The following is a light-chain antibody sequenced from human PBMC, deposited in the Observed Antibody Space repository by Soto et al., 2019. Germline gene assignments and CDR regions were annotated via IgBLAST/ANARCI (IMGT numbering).Light chain of an antibody. J-gene: IGKJ1*01. Sequence: EVVMTQSPATLSVSPGERVTLSCRASQNVSSNLAWFQQKPGQAPRLLIYAASTRATGLPARFSGSASGPAFTLTISSLQSEDSAIYYCQQYNNWPRTFGQGTKVEI. CDR1: QNVSSN. V-gene: IGKV3-15*01. CDR3: QQYNNWPRT. CDR2: AAS.